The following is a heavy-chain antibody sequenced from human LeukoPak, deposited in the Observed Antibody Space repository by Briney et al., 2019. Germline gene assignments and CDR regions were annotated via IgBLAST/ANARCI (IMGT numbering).Heavy chain of an antibody. CDR3: ARHGWLGVGGWY. J-gene: IGHJ4*02. CDR2: IYYSGST. Sequence: SETLSLTCTVSGGSISSNGYFWGWIRQPPGKGLEWIGSIYYSGSTYYNPSLKSRVTISVDTSKNQFSLKLRSVTAADTAVYSCARHGWLGVGGWYWGQGTLVTVSS. CDR1: GGSISSNGYF. D-gene: IGHD6-19*01. V-gene: IGHV4-39*01.